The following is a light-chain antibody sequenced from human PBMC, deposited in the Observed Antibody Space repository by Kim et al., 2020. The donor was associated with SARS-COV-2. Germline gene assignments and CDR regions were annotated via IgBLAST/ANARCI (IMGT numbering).Light chain of an antibody. CDR2: INK. CDR3: AAWDDSLKGLV. CDR1: SSNIGTNT. J-gene: IGLJ3*02. V-gene: IGLV1-44*01. Sequence: GQRVTISCSGSSSNIGTNTVNWYKQVPGTAPKFLIYINKQRPSGVSDRLSGSKSGTSASLTISGLQSEDEADYYCAAWDDSLKGLVFGVGTKLTVL.